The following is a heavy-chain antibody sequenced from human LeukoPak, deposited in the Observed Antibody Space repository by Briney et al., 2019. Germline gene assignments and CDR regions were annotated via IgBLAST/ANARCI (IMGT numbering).Heavy chain of an antibody. D-gene: IGHD3-22*01. Sequence: PGGSPRLSCAASGFTFSSYSMNWVRQAPGKGLEWVSSISSSSSYIYYADSVKGRFTISRDNAKNSLYLQMNSLRAEDTAVYYCARALRDYDSSAPRVWGQGTLVTVSS. CDR2: ISSSSSYI. J-gene: IGHJ4*02. CDR3: ARALRDYDSSAPRV. CDR1: GFTFSSYS. V-gene: IGHV3-21*01.